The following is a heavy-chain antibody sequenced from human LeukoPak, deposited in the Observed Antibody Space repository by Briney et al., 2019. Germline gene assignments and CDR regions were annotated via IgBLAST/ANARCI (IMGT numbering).Heavy chain of an antibody. CDR1: GFTFSSYA. Sequence: GGSLRLSCAASGFTFSSYAMSWVRQAPGKGLEWVSAISGSGGSTYYAGSVKGRFTISRDNSKNTLYLQMNSLRAEDTAVYYCAKRAPYYYGSGSYYPSPTDYWGQRTLVAVSS. CDR2: ISGSGGST. V-gene: IGHV3-23*01. J-gene: IGHJ4*02. D-gene: IGHD3-10*01. CDR3: AKRAPYYYGSGSYYPSPTDY.